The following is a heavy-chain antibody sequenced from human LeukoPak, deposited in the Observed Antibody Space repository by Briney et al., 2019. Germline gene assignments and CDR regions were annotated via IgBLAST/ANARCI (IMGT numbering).Heavy chain of an antibody. J-gene: IGHJ3*02. Sequence: GGSLRLSCAASGFTFNNYAMSWVRQAPGKGLEGVSAVSAGGGVTYYADSARGRFTISRDNSNKKVFLQMNSLRADDTAVYYCAKAGWYSAKTYATYDDAYDIWGRGTMVTVSS. CDR2: VSAGGGVT. V-gene: IGHV3-23*01. D-gene: IGHD1-26*01. CDR3: AKAGWYSAKTYATYDDAYDI. CDR1: GFTFNNYA.